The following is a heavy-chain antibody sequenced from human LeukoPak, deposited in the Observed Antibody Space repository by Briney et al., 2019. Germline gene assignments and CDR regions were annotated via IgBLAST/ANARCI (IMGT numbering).Heavy chain of an antibody. J-gene: IGHJ4*02. Sequence: PGGSLRLSCAASGFTFSSYSMNWVRQAPGKGLEWVSSISSSSSYIYYADSGKGRFTISRDNAKNSLYLQMNSLRAEDTAVYYCARLVAGPPGSFDYWGQGTLVTVSS. CDR1: GFTFSSYS. V-gene: IGHV3-21*01. CDR3: ARLVAGPPGSFDY. CDR2: ISSSSSYI. D-gene: IGHD6-19*01.